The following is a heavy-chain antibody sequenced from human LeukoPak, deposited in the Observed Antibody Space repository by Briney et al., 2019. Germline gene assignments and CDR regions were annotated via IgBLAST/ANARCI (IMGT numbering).Heavy chain of an antibody. Sequence: GTSVKVSCKASGFTFTSPAVQWVRQARGQRLEWIGWIVVGSGNTNYAQKFQERVTITRDMSTSTAYMELSSLRSEDTAVYYCAADTGKGGDVWGQGTTVTVSS. CDR2: IVVGSGNT. V-gene: IGHV1-58*01. J-gene: IGHJ6*02. CDR3: AADTGKGGDV. CDR1: GFTFTSPA. D-gene: IGHD1-14*01.